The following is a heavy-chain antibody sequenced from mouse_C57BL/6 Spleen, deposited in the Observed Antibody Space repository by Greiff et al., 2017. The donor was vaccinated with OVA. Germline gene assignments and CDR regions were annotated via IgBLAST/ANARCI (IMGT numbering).Heavy chain of an antibody. V-gene: IGHV5-4*01. CDR2: ISDGGSYT. CDR1: GFTFSSYA. Sequence: EVQLVESGGGLVKPGGSLKLSCAASGFTFSSYAMSWVRQTPEKRLEWVATISDGGSYTYYPDNVKGRFTISRDNAKNNLYLQMSHLKSEDTAMYYCARGYYWGQGTTLTVSS. J-gene: IGHJ2*01. CDR3: ARGYY.